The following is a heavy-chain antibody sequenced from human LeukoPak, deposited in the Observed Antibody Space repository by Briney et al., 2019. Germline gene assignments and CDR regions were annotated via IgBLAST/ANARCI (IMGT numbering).Heavy chain of an antibody. J-gene: IGHJ4*02. V-gene: IGHV4-39*01. CDR3: ASLGAEGYVRF. CDR1: GGSISSNIYY. Sequence: SETLSLTCTVSGGSISSNIYYWGWIRQSPGEGLEWIASIHYSGNTYYNPSLESRVTISVDTSKHQFSLKLSSVTAADTAVHYCASLGAEGYVRFWGQGTLVTVSS. D-gene: IGHD3-10*02. CDR2: IHYSGNT.